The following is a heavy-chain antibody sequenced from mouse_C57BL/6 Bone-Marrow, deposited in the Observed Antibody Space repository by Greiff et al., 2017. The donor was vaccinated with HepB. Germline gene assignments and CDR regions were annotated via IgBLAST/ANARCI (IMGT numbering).Heavy chain of an antibody. CDR3: ARVTTVVEYFDV. D-gene: IGHD1-1*01. V-gene: IGHV1-69*01. J-gene: IGHJ1*03. CDR1: GYTFTSYW. Sequence: QVQLQQPGAELVMPGASVKLSCKASGYTFTSYWMHWVKQRTGQGLEWIGEIDPSDSYTNYNQKFKGKSTLTVDKSSSTAYMQLSSLTSEDSAVYYCARVTTVVEYFDVWGTGTTVTVSS. CDR2: IDPSDSYT.